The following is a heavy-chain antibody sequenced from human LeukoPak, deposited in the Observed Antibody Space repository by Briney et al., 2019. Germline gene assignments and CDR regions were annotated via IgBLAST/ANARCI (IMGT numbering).Heavy chain of an antibody. Sequence: SETLSLTCAVYGGSFSGYYWSWIRQPPGKGLEWIGEINHRGSTNYNPSLKSRVTISVDTSKNQFSLKLSSVTAADTAVYYCARPAREVAWIQLWNVGFDYWGQGTLVTVSS. D-gene: IGHD5-18*01. CDR2: INHRGST. CDR3: ARPAREVAWIQLWNVGFDY. CDR1: GGSFSGYY. J-gene: IGHJ4*02. V-gene: IGHV4-34*01.